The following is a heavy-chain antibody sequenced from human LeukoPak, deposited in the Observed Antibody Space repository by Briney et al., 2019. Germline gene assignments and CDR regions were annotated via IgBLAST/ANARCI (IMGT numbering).Heavy chain of an antibody. CDR1: GFTFSSYW. CDR3: ARSGAPTPDY. CDR2: IDSDGSST. V-gene: IGHV3-74*01. D-gene: IGHD2-15*01. Sequence: GGSLRLSCAASGFTFSSYWMHWVRQAPGKGLVWVSRIDSDGSSTIYADSVKGRFTASRDNAKNTLNLQMNSLRAEDTALYYCARSGAPTPDYWGQGTLVIVSS. J-gene: IGHJ4*02.